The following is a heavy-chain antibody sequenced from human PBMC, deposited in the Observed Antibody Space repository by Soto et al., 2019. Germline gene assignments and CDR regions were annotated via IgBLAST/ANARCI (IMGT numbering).Heavy chain of an antibody. CDR1: GGSFSGYY. CDR2: INHSGST. D-gene: IGHD3-9*01. Sequence: SETLSLTCAVYGGSFSGYYWSWIRQPPGKGLEWIGEINHSGSTNYNPSLKSRVTISVDTSKNQFSLKLSSVTAADTAVYYCARQIFTGRWYYFDYSGQGTLVTVSS. V-gene: IGHV4-34*01. J-gene: IGHJ4*02. CDR3: ARQIFTGRWYYFDY.